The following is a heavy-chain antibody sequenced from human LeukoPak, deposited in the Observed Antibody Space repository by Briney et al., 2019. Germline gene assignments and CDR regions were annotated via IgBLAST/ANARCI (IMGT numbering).Heavy chain of an antibody. V-gene: IGHV4-59*01. Sequence: SETLSLTCTVSGGSISSYYWSWIRQPPGKGLEWIGYIYYSGSTNYNPSLKSRVTISVDTSKNQFSLKLSSVTAADTAVYYCARYRRCSSTSCDYYYYMDVWGKGTTVTVSS. D-gene: IGHD2-2*01. CDR3: ARYRRCSSTSCDYYYYMDV. CDR2: IYYSGST. CDR1: GGSISSYY. J-gene: IGHJ6*03.